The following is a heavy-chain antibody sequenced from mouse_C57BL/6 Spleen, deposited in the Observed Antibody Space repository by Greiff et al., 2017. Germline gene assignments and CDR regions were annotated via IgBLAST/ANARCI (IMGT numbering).Heavy chain of an antibody. J-gene: IGHJ2*01. Sequence: EVKVVESGGGLVQPGGSLKLSCAASGFTFSDYYMYWVRQTPEKRLEWVAYISNGGGSTYYPDTVKGRFTISSDNAKNTLYLQMSRLKSEDTAMYYCARHKTGFDYWGQGTTLTVSS. CDR1: GFTFSDYY. CDR2: ISNGGGST. CDR3: ARHKTGFDY. V-gene: IGHV5-12*01. D-gene: IGHD4-1*01.